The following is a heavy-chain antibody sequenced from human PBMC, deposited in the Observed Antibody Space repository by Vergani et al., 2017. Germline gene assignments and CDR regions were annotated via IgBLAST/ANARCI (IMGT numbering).Heavy chain of an antibody. D-gene: IGHD5-12*01. CDR3: ARDSGTGRYSGYDPAYYYYYYGMDV. J-gene: IGHJ6*02. V-gene: IGHV1-24*01. CDR2: FDPEDGET. Sequence: QVQLVQSGAEVKKPGASVKVSCKVSGYTLTELSMHWVRQDPGKGLEWMGGFDPEDGETIYSQKFQGRVTRTTDTYTSTAYMELRSLRSDDTAGYYCARDSGTGRYSGYDPAYYYYYYGMDVWGQGTTVTVSS. CDR1: GYTLTELS.